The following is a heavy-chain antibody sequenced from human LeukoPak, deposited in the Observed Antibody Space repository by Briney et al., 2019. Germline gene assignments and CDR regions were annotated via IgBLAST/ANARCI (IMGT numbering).Heavy chain of an antibody. J-gene: IGHJ4*02. CDR2: IKQDGSEK. CDR1: GFTFSSYW. D-gene: IGHD2-2*01. CDR3: ARIDCSSTSCYDQRWRF. Sequence: SGGSLRLSCAASGFTFSSYWMSWVRQAPGKGLEWVANIKQDGSEKYYVDSVKGRFTISRDNAKNSLYLQMNSLRAEDTAVYYCARIDCSSTSCYDQRWRFWGQGTLVTVSS. V-gene: IGHV3-7*01.